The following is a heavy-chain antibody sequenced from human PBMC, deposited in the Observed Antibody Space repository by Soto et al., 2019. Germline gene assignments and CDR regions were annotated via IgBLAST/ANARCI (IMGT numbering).Heavy chain of an antibody. Sequence: ASVKVSCKAPGYTFTSYAMHWVRQAPGQRLEWMGWINAGNGNTKYSQKFQGRVTITRDTSASTAYMELSSLRSEDTAVYYCATAVGDFWSGYYTTLYYFDYWGQGTLVTVSS. J-gene: IGHJ4*02. V-gene: IGHV1-3*01. CDR1: GYTFTSYA. CDR2: INAGNGNT. CDR3: ATAVGDFWSGYYTTLYYFDY. D-gene: IGHD3-3*01.